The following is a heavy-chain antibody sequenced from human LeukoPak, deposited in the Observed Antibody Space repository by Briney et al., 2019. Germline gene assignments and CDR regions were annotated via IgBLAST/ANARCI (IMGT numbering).Heavy chain of an antibody. V-gene: IGHV3-33*01. J-gene: IGHJ4*02. CDR2: IWYDGSNK. CDR1: GFTFSSYG. Sequence: PGGSLRLSCAASGFTFSSYGMHWVRQAPGKGLERVAVIWYDGSNKYYADSVKGRLTISRDNSKNTLYLQMNSLRAEDTAVYYCARQAGDDSSGYLDFWGQGTLVTVSS. D-gene: IGHD3-22*01. CDR3: ARQAGDDSSGYLDF.